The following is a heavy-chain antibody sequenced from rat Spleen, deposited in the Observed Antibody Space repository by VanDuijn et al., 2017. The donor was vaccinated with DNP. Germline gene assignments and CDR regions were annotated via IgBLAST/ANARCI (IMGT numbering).Heavy chain of an antibody. V-gene: IGHV3-1*01. D-gene: IGHD1-11*01. J-gene: IGHJ3*01. CDR2: ISYSGST. CDR1: GYSITSNY. Sequence: EVQLQESGPGLVKPSQSLSLTCSVTGYSITSNYWGWIRKFPGNKMEWIGHISYSGSTSYNPSLKSRISITRDTSKNQLFLQVNSVTTEDTATYYCARQDGGYSELGWFAYWGQGTLVTVSS. CDR3: ARQDGGYSELGWFAY.